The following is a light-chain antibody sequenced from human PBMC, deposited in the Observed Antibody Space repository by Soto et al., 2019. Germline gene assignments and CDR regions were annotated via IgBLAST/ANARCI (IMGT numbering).Light chain of an antibody. Sequence: IQMTQSPSSLSASVGDRVTITCRGSQGIRSELAWYQQKPGKAPNLLIYAASTLQSGVPSRFSGSGSGTDFTLTISSLQPEDFATYYCQQSYSTPWTFGQGTKV. CDR1: QGIRSE. CDR2: AAS. CDR3: QQSYSTPWT. V-gene: IGKV1-39*01. J-gene: IGKJ1*01.